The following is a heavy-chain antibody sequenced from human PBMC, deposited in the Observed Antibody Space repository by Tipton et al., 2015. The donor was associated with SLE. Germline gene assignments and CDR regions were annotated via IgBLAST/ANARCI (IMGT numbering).Heavy chain of an antibody. CDR1: GYTFTSYG. CDR2: ISAYNGNT. J-gene: IGHJ3*02. D-gene: IGHD3-22*01. CDR3: ARVDMYYYDSSGSPGSAFDI. V-gene: IGHV1-18*01. Sequence: QVQLVQSGPEVKKPGASVKVSCKASGYTFTSYGISWERQAPGQGLEWMGWISAYNGNTNYAQKLQGRVTMTTDTSTSTTYMELRSLRSDDTAVYYCARVDMYYYDSSGSPGSAFDIWGPGTMVTVSS.